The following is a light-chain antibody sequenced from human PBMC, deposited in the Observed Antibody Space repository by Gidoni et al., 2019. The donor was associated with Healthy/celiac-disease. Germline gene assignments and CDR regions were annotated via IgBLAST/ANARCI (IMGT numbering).Light chain of an antibody. CDR2: GAS. V-gene: IGKV3-20*01. CDR3: QQYGSSPR. CDR1: QSVSSSY. J-gene: IGKJ3*01. Sequence: GTLSLSPGERATLSCRASQSVSSSYLAWYQQKPGQAPRLLIYGASSRATGIPDRFSGSGSGTDFTLTISRLEPEDFAVYYCQQYGSSPRFGPGTKVEIK.